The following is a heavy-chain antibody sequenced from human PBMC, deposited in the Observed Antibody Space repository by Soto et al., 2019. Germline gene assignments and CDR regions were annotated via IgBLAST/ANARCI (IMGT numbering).Heavy chain of an antibody. Sequence: SETLSLTCIVSGGSISTTSYYWGWIRQPPGKGLEWIGSIYYSGSTYYNPSLKSRVTISADTSKNQFSLKLSSVTAADTAVYYCARHSYSSSWYGDFDSWGQGTLVTVSS. V-gene: IGHV4-39*01. J-gene: IGHJ4*02. CDR3: ARHSYSSSWYGDFDS. CDR1: GGSISTTSYY. CDR2: IYYSGST. D-gene: IGHD6-13*01.